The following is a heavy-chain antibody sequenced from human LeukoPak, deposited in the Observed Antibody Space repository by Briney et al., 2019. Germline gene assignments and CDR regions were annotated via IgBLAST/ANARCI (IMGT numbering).Heavy chain of an antibody. CDR1: GFTFSGYG. CDR3: AKAPFWSGYYYYYYMDV. Sequence: PGGSLRLSCAASGFTFSGYGMHWVRQAPGKGLEWVAFIRYDGSNKYYADSVKGRFTISRDNSKNTLYLQMNSLRAEDTAVYYCAKAPFWSGYYYYYYMDVWGKGTTVTVSS. CDR2: IRYDGSNK. J-gene: IGHJ6*03. V-gene: IGHV3-30*02. D-gene: IGHD3-3*01.